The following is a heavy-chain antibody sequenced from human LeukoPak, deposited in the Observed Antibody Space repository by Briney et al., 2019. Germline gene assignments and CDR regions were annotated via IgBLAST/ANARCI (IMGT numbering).Heavy chain of an antibody. CDR3: ARGVVVTATYYYYYYMDV. CDR2: ISAYNGNT. D-gene: IGHD2-21*02. Sequence: GASVKVSCKASGYTFTSYGISWVRQAPGQGLEWMGWISAYNGNTNYAQKLQCRVTMTTDTSTSTAYMELRSLRSDDTAVYYCARGVVVTATYYYYYYMDVWGKGTTVTVSS. V-gene: IGHV1-18*01. J-gene: IGHJ6*03. CDR1: GYTFTSYG.